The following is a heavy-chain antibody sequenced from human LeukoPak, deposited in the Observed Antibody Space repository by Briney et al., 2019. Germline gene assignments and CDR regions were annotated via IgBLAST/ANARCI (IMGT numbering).Heavy chain of an antibody. D-gene: IGHD4-11*01. CDR3: ARGSYSNYYFDY. J-gene: IGHJ4*02. CDR2: IIPIFGTA. CDR1: GCTFSSYA. V-gene: IGHV1-69*06. Sequence: ASVKVSCKASGCTFSSYAISWVRQAPGQGLEWMGGIIPIFGTANYAQKFQGRVTITADKSTSTAYMELSSLRSEDTAVYYCARGSYSNYYFDYWGQGTLVTVSS.